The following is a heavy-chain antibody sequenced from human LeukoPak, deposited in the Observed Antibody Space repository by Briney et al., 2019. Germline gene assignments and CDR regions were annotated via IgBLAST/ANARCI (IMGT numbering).Heavy chain of an antibody. V-gene: IGHV3-23*01. J-gene: IGHJ1*01. CDR1: GFTFSNYA. D-gene: IGHD4-17*01. CDR3: ARDPNGDYVGAFDFQR. Sequence: GGSLRLSCAASGFTFSNYALTWVRQAPGRGLEWVSSISGAGTYYADSVKGRFSISRDNYKNTLYLRMSSLRAEDTAVYYCARDPNGDYVGAFDFQRWGQGTLVTVSS. CDR2: ISGAGT.